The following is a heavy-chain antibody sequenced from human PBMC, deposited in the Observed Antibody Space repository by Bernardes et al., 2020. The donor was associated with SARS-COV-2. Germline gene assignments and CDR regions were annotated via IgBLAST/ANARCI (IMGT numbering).Heavy chain of an antibody. CDR1: GYTFSSYG. D-gene: IGHD3-3*01. V-gene: IGHV1-18*01. Sequence: ASVKVSCKASGYTFSSYGVSWVRQAPGQGLEWMGWITPYDGGTRIAQKFQGRVTMSTVTSTSPAYLELKSLRSDDTAVYSCARVSPWASPVGRYYGMDVGDLGTTVIVSS. J-gene: IGHJ6*02. CDR3: ARVSPWASPVGRYYGMDV. CDR2: ITPYDGGT.